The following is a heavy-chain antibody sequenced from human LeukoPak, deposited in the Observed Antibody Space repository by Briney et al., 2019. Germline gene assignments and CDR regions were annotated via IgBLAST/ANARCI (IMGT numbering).Heavy chain of an antibody. D-gene: IGHD3-10*01. CDR1: GFTFSSYA. J-gene: IGHJ5*02. CDR3: AKTPYYYGSGNNWFDP. CDR2: ISGSGGST. V-gene: IGHV3-23*01. Sequence: PGRSLRLSCAASGFTFSSYAMSWVRQAPGKGLEWVSAISGSGGSTYYADSVKGRFAISRDNSKNTLYLQMNSLRAEDTAVYYCAKTPYYYGSGNNWFDPWGQGTLVTVSS.